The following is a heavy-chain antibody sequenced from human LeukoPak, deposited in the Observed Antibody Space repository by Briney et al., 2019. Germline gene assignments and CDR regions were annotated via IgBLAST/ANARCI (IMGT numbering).Heavy chain of an antibody. CDR2: IIPIFGTA. CDR1: GGTFSSYA. CDR3: ARDAAWFGELLDAFDI. V-gene: IGHV1-69*01. Sequence: ASVKVSCKASGGTFSSYAISWVRQAPGQGLEWMGGIIPIFGTANYAQKFQGRVTITADESTSTAYMELSSLRSEDTAVYYCARDAAWFGELLDAFDIWGQGTMVTVSS. J-gene: IGHJ3*02. D-gene: IGHD3-10*01.